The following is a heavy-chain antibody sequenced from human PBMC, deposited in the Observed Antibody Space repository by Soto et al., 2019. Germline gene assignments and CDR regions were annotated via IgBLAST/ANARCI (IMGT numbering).Heavy chain of an antibody. J-gene: IGHJ6*02. Sequence: ASVKVSCTASVGTFSSYTIIWVRQAPGQGLEWMGRIIPILGIANYAQKFQGRVTITADKSTSTAYMELSSLRSEDTAVYYCARFRGSYGMDVWGQGTTVTVSS. CDR1: VGTFSSYT. CDR3: ARFRGSYGMDV. V-gene: IGHV1-69*02. D-gene: IGHD3-10*01. CDR2: IIPILGIA.